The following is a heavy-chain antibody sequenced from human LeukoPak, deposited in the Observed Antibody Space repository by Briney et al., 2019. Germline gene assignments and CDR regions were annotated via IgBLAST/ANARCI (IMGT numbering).Heavy chain of an antibody. CDR3: ARGTYSSSLRGGDY. D-gene: IGHD6-13*01. CDR1: GFTFSSYS. J-gene: IGHJ4*02. Sequence: GGSLRLSCAASGFTFSSYSMNWVRQAPGKGLEWVSYISSSSSTIYYADSVKGRFTISRDNAKNSLYLQMNSLRDEDTAVYYCARGTYSSSLRGGDYWGQGTVVTVSS. CDR2: ISSSSSTI. V-gene: IGHV3-48*02.